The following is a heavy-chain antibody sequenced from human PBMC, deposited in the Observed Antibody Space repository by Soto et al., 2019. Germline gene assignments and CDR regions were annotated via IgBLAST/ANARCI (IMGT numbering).Heavy chain of an antibody. D-gene: IGHD1-26*01. V-gene: IGHV1-46*03. CDR2: INPSGGST. CDR3: ARASVGIVGARNWFDP. J-gene: IGHJ5*02. Sequence: QVQLVQSGAEVKKPGASVKVSCKASGYTITSYYMHWVRQAPGQGLEWMGIINPSGGSTSYAQKFQGRVTMTRDTSTSTVYMELSSLRSEDTAVYYCARASVGIVGARNWFDPWGQGTLVTVSS. CDR1: GYTITSYY.